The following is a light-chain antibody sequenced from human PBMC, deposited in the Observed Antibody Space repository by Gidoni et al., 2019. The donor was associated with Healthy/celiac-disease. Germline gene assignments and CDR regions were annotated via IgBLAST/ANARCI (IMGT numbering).Light chain of an antibody. CDR1: SSDVGGYTY. CDR3: SSDTSSSTPVV. Sequence: QSALTQPASVSGSPGQSITISCTGTSSDVGGYTYVSWYQQHPGKAPKLMIYDVSNRPSGVSNRFSGSKSGNTASLTISGLQAEDEADYYCSSDTSSSTPVVFGGGTKLTVL. CDR2: DVS. J-gene: IGLJ2*01. V-gene: IGLV2-14*01.